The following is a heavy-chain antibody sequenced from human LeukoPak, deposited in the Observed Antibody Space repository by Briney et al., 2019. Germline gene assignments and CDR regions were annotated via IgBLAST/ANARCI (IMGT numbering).Heavy chain of an antibody. CDR1: GGSISSYY. V-gene: IGHV4-59*08. Sequence: PSETLSLTCTVSGGSISSYYWSWIRQPPGKGLEWLGYIYYSGSTNYNPSLKSRVTISGDTSKNQFSLELFSVTAADTAVYYCARGLTYYDAFDYWGQGTLVTVSS. D-gene: IGHD3-22*01. CDR3: ARGLTYYDAFDY. J-gene: IGHJ4*02. CDR2: IYYSGST.